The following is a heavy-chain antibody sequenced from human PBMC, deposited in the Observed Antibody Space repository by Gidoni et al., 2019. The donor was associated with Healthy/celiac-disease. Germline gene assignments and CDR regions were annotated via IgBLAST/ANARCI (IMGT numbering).Heavy chain of an antibody. D-gene: IGHD6-19*01. CDR2: IYPGDSDT. J-gene: IGHJ4*02. CDR1: GYSFTSYW. Sequence: EVQLVQSGAEVKKPGESLKISCKGSGYSFTSYWIGWVRQMPGKGLEWMGIIYPGDSDTIYSPSFQGQVTISADKSISTAYLQWSSLKASDTAMYYCARCVAVAGNHLPVRPYFDYWGQGTLVTVSS. CDR3: ARCVAVAGNHLPVRPYFDY. V-gene: IGHV5-51*01.